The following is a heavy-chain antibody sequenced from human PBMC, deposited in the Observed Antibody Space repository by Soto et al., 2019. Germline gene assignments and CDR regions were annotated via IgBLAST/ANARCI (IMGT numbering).Heavy chain of an antibody. V-gene: IGHV3-73*01. CDR3: TRHADLGYCSSTSCYDFDY. J-gene: IGHJ4*02. CDR2: IRSKANSYAT. CDR1: GLTFSGSA. Sequence: EVQLVESGGGLVQPGGSLKLSCVASGLTFSGSAMHWVRQASGKGLEWVGRIRSKANSYATEYAASVKGRFTISRDDSKNTAFLQMNSLKTEDTAVYYCTRHADLGYCSSTSCYDFDYWGQGTLVTVSS. D-gene: IGHD2-2*01.